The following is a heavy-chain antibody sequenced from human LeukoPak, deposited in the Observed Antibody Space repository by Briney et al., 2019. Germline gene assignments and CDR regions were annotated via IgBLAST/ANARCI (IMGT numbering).Heavy chain of an antibody. CDR2: ISGSGGST. CDR3: AKGNTIFGVVPDV. V-gene: IGHV3-23*01. Sequence: GGSLRLSCAASGFTFNSYAMSWVRQAPGKGLEWVSAISGSGGSTYYADSVKGRFTISRDNSKNTLYLQMNSLRAEDTAVYYCAKGNTIFGVVPDVWGKGTTVTVSS. D-gene: IGHD3-3*01. CDR1: GFTFNSYA. J-gene: IGHJ6*04.